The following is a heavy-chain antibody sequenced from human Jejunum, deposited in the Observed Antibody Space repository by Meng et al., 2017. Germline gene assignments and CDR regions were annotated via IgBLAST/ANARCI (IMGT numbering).Heavy chain of an antibody. J-gene: IGHJ5*02. Sequence: GGSRRPSGAASGVTFRSYDIYEVRQAPGKGLVWVSRINPDRSNTNYADSVKGRFTISRDNASNTLYLLLNGLKDEDTAVYFCAKSQAWNSFKSWGQGALVTVSS. D-gene: IGHD1/OR15-1a*01. CDR2: INPDRSNT. CDR3: AKSQAWNSFKS. CDR1: GVTFRSYD. V-gene: IGHV3-74*01.